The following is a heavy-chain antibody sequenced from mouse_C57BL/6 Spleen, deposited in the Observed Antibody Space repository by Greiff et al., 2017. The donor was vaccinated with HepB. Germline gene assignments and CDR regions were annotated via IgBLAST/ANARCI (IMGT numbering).Heavy chain of an antibody. J-gene: IGHJ2*01. V-gene: IGHV1-52*01. Sequence: QVQLQQPGAELVRPGSSVKLSCKASGYTFTSYWMHWVKQRPIQGLEWIGNIDPSDSETNYNQKFKDKATLNVDKSTSTAYMQLSSLTSEDSAVYYGTRSDGYDTLDYWGQGTTLTVSS. CDR1: GYTFTSYW. CDR3: TRSDGYDTLDY. CDR2: IDPSDSET. D-gene: IGHD2-2*01.